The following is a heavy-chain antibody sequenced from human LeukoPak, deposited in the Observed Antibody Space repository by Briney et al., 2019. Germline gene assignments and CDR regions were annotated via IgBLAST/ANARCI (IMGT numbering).Heavy chain of an antibody. CDR3: ARLRGGYSYGYYFYHYMDV. D-gene: IGHD5-18*01. V-gene: IGHV3-74*01. CDR2: ISSDGSST. J-gene: IGHJ6*03. CDR1: GFTFSNFW. Sequence: PGGSLRLSCAASGFTFSNFWMHWVRQAPGKGPVWVSRISSDGSSTGYADSVRGRFTISRDNAKNTLYLQMNSLRAEDTAVYYCARLRGGYSYGYYFYHYMDVWGKGTTVTVSS.